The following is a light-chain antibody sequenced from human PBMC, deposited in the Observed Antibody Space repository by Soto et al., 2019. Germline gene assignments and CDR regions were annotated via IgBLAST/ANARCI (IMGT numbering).Light chain of an antibody. CDR3: QQYGGSPIT. CDR1: QTFSTSY. Sequence: EIVLTQSPGTLSLSPGERATLSCRASQTFSTSYLAWYQQKPGQAPRLLIYGSSSRATGIPDRFSGHGSGTDLTLTISRLEPEDFAVYYCQQYGGSPITVGQGTRRDIK. V-gene: IGKV3-20*01. CDR2: GSS. J-gene: IGKJ5*01.